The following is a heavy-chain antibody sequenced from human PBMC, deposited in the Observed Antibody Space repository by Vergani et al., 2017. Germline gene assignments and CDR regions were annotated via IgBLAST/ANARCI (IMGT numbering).Heavy chain of an antibody. CDR3: ARDSGSPGYSPDY. D-gene: IGHD5-18*01. V-gene: IGHV1-69*08. CDR2: IIPILGIA. CDR1: GGTFSSYT. J-gene: IGHJ4*02. Sequence: QVQLVQSGAEVKKPGSSVKVSCKASGGTFSSYTISWVRQAPGQGLEWMGRIIPILGIANYAQKFQGRVTITADKSTSTAYMELSSLRSEDTAVYYCARDSGSPGYSPDYWGQGTLVTVSS.